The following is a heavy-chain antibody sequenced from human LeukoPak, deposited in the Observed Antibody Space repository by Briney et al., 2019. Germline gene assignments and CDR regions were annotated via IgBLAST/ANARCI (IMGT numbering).Heavy chain of an antibody. V-gene: IGHV3-53*04. CDR1: EFTFSSRA. D-gene: IGHD3-22*01. CDR2: IYSGGST. J-gene: IGHJ4*02. CDR3: ARDSPDYYDSSGSN. Sequence: PGGSLRLSCAVSEFTFSSRAMSWVRQAPGKGLEWVSVIYSGGSTYYADSVKGRFTISRHNSKNTLYLQMNSLRAEDTAVYYCARDSPDYYDSSGSNWGQGTLVTVSS.